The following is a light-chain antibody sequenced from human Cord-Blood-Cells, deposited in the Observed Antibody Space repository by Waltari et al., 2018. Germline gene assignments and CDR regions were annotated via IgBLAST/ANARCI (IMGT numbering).Light chain of an antibody. J-gene: IGKJ4*01. CDR3: QQRSNWPPLT. Sequence: EIVLPQSPATLSLSPGERATISCRASQSVSSYLAWYQQKPGQAPRLLIYDASNRATGIPARFSGSGSGTDFTLTISSLEPEDFAVYYCQQRSNWPPLTFGGGTKVEIK. CDR1: QSVSSY. V-gene: IGKV3-11*01. CDR2: DAS.